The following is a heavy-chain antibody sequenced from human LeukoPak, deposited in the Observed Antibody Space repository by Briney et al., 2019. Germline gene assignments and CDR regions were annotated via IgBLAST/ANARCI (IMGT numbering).Heavy chain of an antibody. CDR3: ARAAVPAAKNDAFDI. CDR1: GGTFTSYA. V-gene: IGHV1-69*10. CDR2: IIPIFGIA. J-gene: IGHJ3*02. D-gene: IGHD2-2*01. Sequence: SVKVSCKASGGTFTSYAISWVRQAPGQGLEWMGGIIPIFGIANYAQKFQGRVTITADKSTSTAYMELSSLRSEDTAVYYCARAAVPAAKNDAFDIWGQGTMVTVSS.